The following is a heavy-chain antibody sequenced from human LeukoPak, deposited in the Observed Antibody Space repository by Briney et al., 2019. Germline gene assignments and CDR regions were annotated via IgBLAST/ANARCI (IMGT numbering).Heavy chain of an antibody. CDR1: GYTFTSYG. CDR2: ISAYNGNT. Sequence: GASVKVSCKASGYTFTSYGISWVRQAPGQGLEWMGWISAYNGNTNYAQKLQGTVTMTTDTSTSTAYMELRSLRSDDTAVYYCAREGWGWRPPKHWFAPWGQGTLVTASS. D-gene: IGHD3-16*01. J-gene: IGHJ5*02. CDR3: AREGWGWRPPKHWFAP. V-gene: IGHV1-18*01.